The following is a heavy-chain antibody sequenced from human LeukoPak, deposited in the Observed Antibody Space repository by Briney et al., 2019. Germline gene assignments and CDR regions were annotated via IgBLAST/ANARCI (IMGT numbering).Heavy chain of an antibody. V-gene: IGHV3-7*03. CDR2: IKEDGSEK. CDR3: AKAHVQGYFDY. J-gene: IGHJ4*02. Sequence: GGSLRLSCAASGFTFSSYWMHWVRQAPGKGLEWVANIKEDGSEKYCVDSVKGRFTISRDNTKNSLYLQMNSLRAEDTALYYCAKAHVQGYFDYWGQGTLVTVSS. CDR1: GFTFSSYW.